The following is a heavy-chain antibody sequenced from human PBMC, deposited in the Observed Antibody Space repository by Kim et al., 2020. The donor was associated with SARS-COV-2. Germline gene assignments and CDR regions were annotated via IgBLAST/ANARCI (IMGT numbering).Heavy chain of an antibody. CDR3: ASYVDTAMEIYY. J-gene: IGHJ4*02. Sequence: YSTPSLKSRVTISVDTSKNQFSLKLSSVTAADTAVYYCASYVDTAMEIYYWGQGTLVTVSS. D-gene: IGHD5-18*01. V-gene: IGHV4-39*01.